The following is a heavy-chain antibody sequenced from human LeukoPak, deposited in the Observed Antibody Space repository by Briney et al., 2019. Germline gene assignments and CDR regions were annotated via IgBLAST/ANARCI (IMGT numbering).Heavy chain of an antibody. D-gene: IGHD3-10*01. CDR3: TKVGLSGLFDY. J-gene: IGHJ4*02. CDR2: IYYDGST. CDR1: GVSLNDFY. Sequence: SETLSLTCTVSGVSLNDFYWTWIRQSPGNGLEWIGYIYYDGSTDYNPSLKSRVTMSIDTSRSQFSLKLNSVTAADTAVYYCTKVGLSGLFDYWGQGALVTVSS. V-gene: IGHV4-59*01.